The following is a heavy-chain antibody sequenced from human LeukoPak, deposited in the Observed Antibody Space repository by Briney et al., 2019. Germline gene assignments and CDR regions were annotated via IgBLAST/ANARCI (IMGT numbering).Heavy chain of an antibody. V-gene: IGHV4-4*02. J-gene: IGHJ4*02. CDR2: IYHSGST. CDR3: AKDTVFGSYAPPDSFDY. Sequence: SGTLSLTCAVSGGSISSSNWWSWVRQPPGKGLEWIGEIYHSGSTNYNPSLKSRVTISVDKSKNQFSLKLSSVTAADTAVYYCAKDTVFGSYAPPDSFDYWGQGTLVTVSS. CDR1: GGSISSSNW. D-gene: IGHD1-26*01.